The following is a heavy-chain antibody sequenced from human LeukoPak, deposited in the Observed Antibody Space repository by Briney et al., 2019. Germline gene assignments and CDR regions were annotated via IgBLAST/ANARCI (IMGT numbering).Heavy chain of an antibody. CDR1: GFTFSRYS. CDR2: ISGSSSYK. V-gene: IGHV3-21*01. D-gene: IGHD3-22*01. CDR3: ARDFYDASGYYYDY. J-gene: IGHJ4*02. Sequence: GGSLRLSCAASGFTFSRYSMNWVRQAPGKGLEWVSSISGSSSYKYYADSVKGRFTISRDNAKNSLDLQMNSLRAEDTAVYYCARDFYDASGYYYDYWGQGTLVTVSS.